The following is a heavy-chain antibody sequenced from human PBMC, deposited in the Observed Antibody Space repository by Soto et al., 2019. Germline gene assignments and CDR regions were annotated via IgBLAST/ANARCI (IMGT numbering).Heavy chain of an antibody. CDR1: GYTFTSYY. J-gene: IGHJ6*02. D-gene: IGHD2-21*02. Sequence: ASVKVSCKASGYTFTSYYMHWVRQAPGQGLEWMGIINPSGGSTSYAQKFQGRVTMTMDTSTSTVYMELSSLRSEDTAVYYCARGHCGGDCYPVYYYYGMDVWGQGTTVTVSS. V-gene: IGHV1-46*01. CDR3: ARGHCGGDCYPVYYYYGMDV. CDR2: INPSGGST.